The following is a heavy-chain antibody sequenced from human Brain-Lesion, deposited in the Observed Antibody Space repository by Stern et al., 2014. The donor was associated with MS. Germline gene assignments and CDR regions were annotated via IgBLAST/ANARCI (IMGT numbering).Heavy chain of an antibody. Sequence: VQLVQSGPGLVKPSETLSLTCTVAGGSVSSTSYAWAWIRQPPGKGLEWIGTIYYSGNTYYSPSLKSRLTLSLDPSTNQFSLQLRSVTAADTAVYYCAGEEDIRYCSGGSCTGNWFDPWGQGTLVTVSS. CDR3: AGEEDIRYCSGGSCTGNWFDP. D-gene: IGHD2-15*01. CDR1: GGSVSSTSYA. J-gene: IGHJ5*02. V-gene: IGHV4-39*01. CDR2: IYYSGNT.